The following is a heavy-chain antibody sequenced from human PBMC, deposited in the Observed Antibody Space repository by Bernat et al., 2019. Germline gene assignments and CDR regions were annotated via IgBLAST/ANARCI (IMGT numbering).Heavy chain of an antibody. Sequence: QLQLQESGPGLVKPSETLSLTCTVSGGSISSSSYYWGWIRQPPGKGLEWIGSIYYSGSTYYNPSLKSRVTISVDTSKNQFSLKLSSVTAADTAVYYCAREPVVVPVFDYWGQETLVTVSS. CDR1: GGSISSSSYY. V-gene: IGHV4-39*02. CDR2: IYYSGST. CDR3: AREPVVVPVFDY. J-gene: IGHJ4*02. D-gene: IGHD2-2*01.